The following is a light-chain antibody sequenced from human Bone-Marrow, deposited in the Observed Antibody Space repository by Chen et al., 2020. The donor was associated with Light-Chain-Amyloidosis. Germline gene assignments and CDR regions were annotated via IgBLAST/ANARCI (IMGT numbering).Light chain of an antibody. CDR1: QSVIYSSNNKYY. V-gene: IGKV4-1*01. CDR2: WAS. CDR3: QQYYSAPFT. J-gene: IGKJ3*01. Sequence: DLVMTQSPHSLAVSLGERATINCKSCQSVIYSSNNKYYLAWYQQKPGQPPKLLISWASTRESGVPDRFTGSGSGTDFTLTISSLQAEDVAVYYCQQYYSAPFTFGPGTKVNIK.